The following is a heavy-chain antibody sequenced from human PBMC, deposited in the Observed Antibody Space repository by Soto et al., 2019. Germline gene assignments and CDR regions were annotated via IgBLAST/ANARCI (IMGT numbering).Heavy chain of an antibody. CDR2: INQDGSDT. Sequence: EVQLVESGGDLVQPGESPRLSCAASGVTLSTYCMSWVRQTPGKGLEWVAKINQDGSDTHYVDSVKGRFTMSRDNAKTSLFLQMNSLRAEETALYYGASFRETGEDPLPGYFDLWGRGTPVTVSS. J-gene: IGHJ2*01. CDR1: GVTLSTYC. V-gene: IGHV3-7*05. D-gene: IGHD7-27*01. CDR3: ASFRETGEDPLPGYFDL.